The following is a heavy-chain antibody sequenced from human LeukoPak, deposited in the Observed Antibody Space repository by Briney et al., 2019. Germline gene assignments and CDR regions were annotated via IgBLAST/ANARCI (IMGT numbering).Heavy chain of an antibody. D-gene: IGHD2-15*01. V-gene: IGHV3-21*01. CDR2: ISSSGNYI. CDR1: TFSFSSNT. J-gene: IGHJ4*02. Sequence: PGGSLRLSCEASTFSFSSNTMTWVRQAPGKGMEWVSSISSSGNYIYYADSLKGRFTISRDSAKNSVFLKMNSLRAEDTAMYYCARWYCSGGACYFDYWGQGTLVTVSS. CDR3: ARWYCSGGACYFDY.